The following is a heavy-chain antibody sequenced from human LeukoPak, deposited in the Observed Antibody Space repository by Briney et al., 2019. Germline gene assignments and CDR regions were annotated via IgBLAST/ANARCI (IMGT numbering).Heavy chain of an antibody. CDR2: ISGSDGST. V-gene: IGHV3-23*01. J-gene: IGHJ3*02. CDR3: AEDRGWYCGGDCYPDAFDI. Sequence: PGGSLRLSCAASGFTFSSYAMSWVRQAPGKGLEWVSGISGSDGSTNYADSVKGRFTISRDNSKNTLYLQMNSLRAEDTAVYYCAEDRGWYCGGDCYPDAFDIWGQGTMVTVSS. CDR1: GFTFSSYA. D-gene: IGHD2-21*02.